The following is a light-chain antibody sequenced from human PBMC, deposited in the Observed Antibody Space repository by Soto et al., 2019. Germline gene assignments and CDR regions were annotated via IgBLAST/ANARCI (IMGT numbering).Light chain of an antibody. V-gene: IGKV1-5*03. CDR1: QSISSW. CDR2: KAS. Sequence: DIQMTQSASTLSASVGARVTITCRASQSISSWLAWYQQKPGKAPKLMIYKASSLESGVPSRFSGSGSGTEFTLTISSLQPDDFATYYCQQYNSYSWTLGQGTKVDI. J-gene: IGKJ1*01. CDR3: QQYNSYSWT.